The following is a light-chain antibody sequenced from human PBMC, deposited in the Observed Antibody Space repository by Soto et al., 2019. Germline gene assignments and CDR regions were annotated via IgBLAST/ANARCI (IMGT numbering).Light chain of an antibody. CDR3: TSRTPSTTVI. V-gene: IGLV2-14*03. Sequence: QSALTQPASVSGSPGQSITISCTGTRSDIGAYNFVYWYQQHPGEVPKLILYDVNVRPSGVSNRFSGSKSGNTASLTISGLQAEDEDDYYCTSRTPSTTVIFGGGTKLTVL. CDR1: RSDIGAYNF. CDR2: DVN. J-gene: IGLJ2*01.